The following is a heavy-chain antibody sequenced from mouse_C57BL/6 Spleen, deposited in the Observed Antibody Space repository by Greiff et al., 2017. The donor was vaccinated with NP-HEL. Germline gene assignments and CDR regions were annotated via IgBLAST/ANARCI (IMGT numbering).Heavy chain of an antibody. J-gene: IGHJ2*01. Sequence: EVKLVESGGGLVKPGGSLQLSCAASGFTFSDYGMHWVRQAPEKGLEWVAYISSGRSTISYADTVKGRFTISGDNAKNTLFLQMTRLRSEDTAMYYCARDYDYDVDYWGQGTTLTVSS. CDR2: ISSGRSTI. D-gene: IGHD2-4*01. V-gene: IGHV5-17*01. CDR3: ARDYDYDVDY. CDR1: GFTFSDYG.